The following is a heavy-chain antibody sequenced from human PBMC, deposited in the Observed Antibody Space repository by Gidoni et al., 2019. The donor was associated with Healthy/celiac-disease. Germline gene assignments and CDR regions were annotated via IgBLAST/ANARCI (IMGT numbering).Heavy chain of an antibody. CDR3: ARRRGASPIDY. CDR2: INPNNGGT. Sequence: QVQLVQSGAEVKKPGASVKVYCKAAGYTFPGYYMPWVRQAPGQGLEWMGWINPNNGGTNYAQKWQGRVTMTRDTSISTAYMALSRLGSDDTAVYYCARRRGASPIDYWGQGTLVTVSS. CDR1: GYTFPGYY. D-gene: IGHD3-10*01. J-gene: IGHJ4*02. V-gene: IGHV1-2*02.